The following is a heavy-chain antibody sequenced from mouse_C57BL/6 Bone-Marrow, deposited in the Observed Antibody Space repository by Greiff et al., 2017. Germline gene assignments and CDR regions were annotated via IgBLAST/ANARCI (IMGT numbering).Heavy chain of an antibody. D-gene: IGHD3-2*02. Sequence: VQLQQSGPELVKPGASVKIPCKASGYTFTDYNMDWVKQSHGKSLEWIGDINPNNGGPIYNQKFKGKATLTVDKSSRTAYMELRSLTSEDTAVYYCARNRDSSGYYAMDYWGQGTSVTVSS. CDR1: GYTFTDYN. V-gene: IGHV1-18*01. CDR3: ARNRDSSGYYAMDY. CDR2: INPNNGGP. J-gene: IGHJ4*01.